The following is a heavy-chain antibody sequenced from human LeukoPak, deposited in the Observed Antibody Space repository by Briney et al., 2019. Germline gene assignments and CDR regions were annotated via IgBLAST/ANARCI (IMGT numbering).Heavy chain of an antibody. V-gene: IGHV1-69*04. CDR1: GGTFSSYT. J-gene: IGHJ6*02. D-gene: IGHD3-3*01. CDR3: ARDSWEWLLSD. Sequence: GSSVKVSCKAPGGTFSSYTISWVRQAPGQGLEWMGRIIPILGIANYAQKFQGRVTITADKSTSTAYMELSSLRSEDTAVYYCARDSWEWLLSDWGQGTTVTVSS. CDR2: IIPILGIA.